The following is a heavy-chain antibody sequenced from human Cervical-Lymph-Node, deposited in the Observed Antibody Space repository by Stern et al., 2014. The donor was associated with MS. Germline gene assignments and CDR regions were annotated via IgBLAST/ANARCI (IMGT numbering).Heavy chain of an antibody. CDR1: GFTFSSYG. V-gene: IGHV3-33*01. CDR2: IWYDGIKK. Sequence: VQLEESGGGVVPPGRSLRLSCATSGFTFSSYGMHWVRLAPGKGLEWVAVIWYDGIKKYYVDYVKGRFTISRDNSKDTLYLQMNNLRVEDTAVYYCVRDGGGFGLGEYYYATDVWGQGTTVTVSS. J-gene: IGHJ6*02. CDR3: VRDGGGFGLGEYYYATDV. D-gene: IGHD3-10*01.